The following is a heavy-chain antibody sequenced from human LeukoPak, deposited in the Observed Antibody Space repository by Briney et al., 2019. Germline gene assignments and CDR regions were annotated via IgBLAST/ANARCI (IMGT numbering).Heavy chain of an antibody. CDR3: ASYSNYDLY. D-gene: IGHD4-11*01. V-gene: IGHV4-39*07. CDR2: IYHSGST. J-gene: IGHJ4*02. Sequence: PSETLSLTCTVSGGSISSSAYYWGWIRQPPGKGLEWIGSIYHSGSTYYNPSLKSRVTISVDTSKNQFSLKLSSVTAADTAVYYCASYSNYDLYWGQGTLVTVSS. CDR1: GGSISSSAYY.